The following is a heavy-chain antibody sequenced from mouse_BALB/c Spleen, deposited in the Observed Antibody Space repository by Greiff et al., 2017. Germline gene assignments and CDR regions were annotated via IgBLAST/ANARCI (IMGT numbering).Heavy chain of an antibody. J-gene: IGHJ2*01. CDR1: GYAFSSYW. V-gene: IGHV1-80*01. CDR2: IYPGDGDT. CDR3: NFYDYDY. Sequence: SGAELVRPGSSVKISCKASGYAFSSYWMNWVKQRPGQGLEWIGQIYPGDGDTNYNGKFKGKATLTADKSSSTAYMQLSSLTSEDTAVYYCNFYDYDYWGQGTTLTVSS. D-gene: IGHD2-4*01.